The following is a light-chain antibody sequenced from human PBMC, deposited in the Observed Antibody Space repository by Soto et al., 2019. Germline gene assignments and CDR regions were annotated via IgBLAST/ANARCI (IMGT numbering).Light chain of an antibody. J-gene: IGKJ1*01. CDR1: QGISSW. Sequence: DIQMTQSPSSLSASAGDRVTITCRGSQGISSWLAWYQQKPGKAPRLLIYKASSLASGVPSRFSGSGSGTEFTLTISSLQPDDFATYYCQQYKTFGQGTRVEIK. V-gene: IGKV1-5*03. CDR2: KAS. CDR3: QQYKT.